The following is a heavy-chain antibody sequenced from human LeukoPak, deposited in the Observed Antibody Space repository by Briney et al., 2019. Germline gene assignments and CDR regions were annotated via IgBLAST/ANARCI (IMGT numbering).Heavy chain of an antibody. CDR2: IYTSGST. J-gene: IGHJ6*03. Sequence: PSETLSLTCTVSGGSISSYYWSWIRQPPGKGLEWIGYIYTSGSTNYNPSLKSRVTISVDTSKNQFSLKLSSVTAADTAVYYCARHAGIAARRPGVYYYYYMDVWGKGTTVTVSS. CDR1: GGSISSYY. V-gene: IGHV4-4*09. D-gene: IGHD6-6*01. CDR3: ARHAGIAARRPGVYYYYYMDV.